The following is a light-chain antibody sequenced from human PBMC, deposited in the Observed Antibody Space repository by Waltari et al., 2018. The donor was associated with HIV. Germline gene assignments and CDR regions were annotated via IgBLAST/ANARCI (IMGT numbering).Light chain of an antibody. CDR2: DNS. V-gene: IGLV3-21*04. CDR3: QVWDSSSDHVV. CDR1: NIGSKN. J-gene: IGLJ2*01. Sequence: SFVLTQPPSMSVAPGKTARITCGGNNIGSKNVHWYQQKAGQAPLVVIYDNSDRPSGIPERFSGSNSGNTATLTITRVGAGDEADYYCQVWDSSSDHVVFGGGTKLTIL.